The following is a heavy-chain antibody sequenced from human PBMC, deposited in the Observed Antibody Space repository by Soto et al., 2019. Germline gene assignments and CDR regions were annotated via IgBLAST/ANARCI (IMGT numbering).Heavy chain of an antibody. V-gene: IGHV4-34*01. CDR1: GGSFSAYY. D-gene: IGHD3-22*01. Sequence: SETLSLTCAVYGGSFSAYYWNWIRQPPGKGLEWIGEINHSGGTSYNPSLKSRVTISVDTSKSQFSLKLTSVTAADRAVYYCARGSVDTVDSSGYYYDYWGQGTLVTVSS. J-gene: IGHJ4*02. CDR3: ARGSVDTVDSSGYYYDY. CDR2: INHSGGT.